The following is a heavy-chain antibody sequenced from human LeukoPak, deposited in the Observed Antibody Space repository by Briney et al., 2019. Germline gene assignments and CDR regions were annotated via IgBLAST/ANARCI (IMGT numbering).Heavy chain of an antibody. V-gene: IGHV3-15*01. CDR1: GLTFSDAW. Sequence: MPGGSLRLSCVLSGLTFSDAWMSWVRQAPGKGLEWVGHIKWMSDGGTTDYAAPVKGRFTVSRDDSINTQYLQMNNLETEDTAVYYCTADIAGIGVGEFGYWGQGILVTVSS. D-gene: IGHD3-3*01. CDR3: TADIAGIGVGEFGY. J-gene: IGHJ4*02. CDR2: IKWMSDGGTT.